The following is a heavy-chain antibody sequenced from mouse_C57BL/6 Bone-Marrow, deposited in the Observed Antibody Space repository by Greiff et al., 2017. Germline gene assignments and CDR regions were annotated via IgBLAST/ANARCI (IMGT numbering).Heavy chain of an antibody. CDR2: ISSGGSYT. Sequence: EVQVVESGGDLVKPGGSLKLSCAASGFTFSSYGMSWVRQTPDKWLEWVATISSGGSYTYYPDSVKGRFTISRDNAKNTLYLKMSSLKSEDTSMYYCATYYGSSPAWFAYWGQGTLVTVSA. V-gene: IGHV5-6*01. D-gene: IGHD1-1*01. J-gene: IGHJ3*01. CDR3: ATYYGSSPAWFAY. CDR1: GFTFSSYG.